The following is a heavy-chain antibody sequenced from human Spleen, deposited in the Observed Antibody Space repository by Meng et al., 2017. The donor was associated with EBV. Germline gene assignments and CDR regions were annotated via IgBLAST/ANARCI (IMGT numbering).Heavy chain of an antibody. J-gene: IGHJ4*02. V-gene: IGHV4-39*01. D-gene: IGHD2/OR15-2a*01. CDR2: IYSRGST. CDR3: ASHDYFNTRWYVNF. CDR1: GDSISSRSD. Sequence: HPHLSRSGRGRVSRSGPLSLTRTVSGDSISSRSDWVWTRQPPGKGLGWIGSIYSRGSTFYNPFLESRLTMSVDTSKNQFSLKLTSLTAADTALYYCASHDYFNTRWYVNFWGQGTLVTVSS.